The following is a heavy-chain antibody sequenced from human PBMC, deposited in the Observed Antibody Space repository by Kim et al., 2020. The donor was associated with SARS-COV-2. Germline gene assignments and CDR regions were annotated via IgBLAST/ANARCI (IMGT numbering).Heavy chain of an antibody. CDR3: ATRILASRGG. Sequence: SETLSLTCTVSGDSVSSTAYFWVWIRQPPGKGLEWIGSVHSGGTTSYNPSLRSRLTISMDTSKNQFSLSLMSVTAADTAVYYCATRILASRGGWGQGTLVTVSS. J-gene: IGHJ4*02. D-gene: IGHD3-16*01. CDR2: VHSGGTT. CDR1: GDSVSSTAYF. V-gene: IGHV4-39*01.